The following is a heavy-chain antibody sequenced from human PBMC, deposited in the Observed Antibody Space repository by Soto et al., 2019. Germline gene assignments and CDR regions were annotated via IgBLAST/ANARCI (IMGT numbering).Heavy chain of an antibody. CDR1: GGSISSDDYY. Sequence: SETLSLTCTVSGGSISSDDYYWSWIRQTPGKGLEWIGYIYYSGRTDYNPSLKSRVVISIDTSKNQFSLILSSMSATDTAVYYCARELSNSPDYFDFSGQGTLVTVSS. V-gene: IGHV4-30-4*01. D-gene: IGHD6-6*01. CDR2: IYYSGRT. J-gene: IGHJ4*02. CDR3: ARELSNSPDYFDF.